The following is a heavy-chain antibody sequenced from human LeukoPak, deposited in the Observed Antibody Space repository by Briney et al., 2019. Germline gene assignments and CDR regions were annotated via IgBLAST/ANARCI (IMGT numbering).Heavy chain of an antibody. CDR1: GFTFSSYW. CDR3: AWAAAGRGFDY. CDR2: INSDGSST. J-gene: IGHJ4*02. V-gene: IGHV3-74*01. D-gene: IGHD6-13*01. Sequence: GGSLRLSCAASGFTFSSYWMHWVRQAPGKGLVWVSRINSDGSSTSYADSVKGRFTISRDNAKNTLYLQMNSLRAEDTAVYYCAWAAAGRGFDYWGQGTLVTVSS.